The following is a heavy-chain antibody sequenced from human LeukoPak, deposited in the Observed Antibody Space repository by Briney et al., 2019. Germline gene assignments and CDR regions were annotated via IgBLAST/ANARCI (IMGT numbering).Heavy chain of an antibody. V-gene: IGHV1-2*02. CDR3: ARSGSGSYYNVEGENWFDP. Sequence: GASVKVSCKASGYTFTSYGISWVRQAPGQGLEWMGWINPNSGGTNYAQKFQGRVTMTRDTSIGTAYMELSRLRSDDTAVYYCARSGSGSYYNVEGENWFDPWGQGTLVTVSS. J-gene: IGHJ5*02. D-gene: IGHD3-10*01. CDR2: INPNSGGT. CDR1: GYTFTSYG.